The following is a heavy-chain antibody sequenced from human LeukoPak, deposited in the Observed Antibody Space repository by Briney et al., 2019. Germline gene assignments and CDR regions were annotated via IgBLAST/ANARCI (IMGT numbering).Heavy chain of an antibody. Sequence: SETLSLTCAAYGGSFSGYYWSWIRQPPGKGLEWIGEINHSGSTNYNPSLKSRVTISVDTSKNQFSLKLSSVTAADTAVYYCARGGYYDSSGYYYPPRPFDYWGQGTLVTVSS. V-gene: IGHV4-34*01. D-gene: IGHD3-22*01. CDR3: ARGGYYDSSGYYYPPRPFDY. J-gene: IGHJ4*02. CDR1: GGSFSGYY. CDR2: INHSGST.